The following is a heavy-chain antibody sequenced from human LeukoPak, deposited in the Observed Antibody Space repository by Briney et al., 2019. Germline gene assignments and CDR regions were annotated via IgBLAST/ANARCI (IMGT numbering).Heavy chain of an antibody. J-gene: IGHJ3*02. CDR3: ARVDATIDAFDI. Sequence: VSVKVSCKASGYTFTGYYMHWVRQAPGQGLEWMGWINPNSGGTNYAQKFQGRVTMTRDTSISTAYMELSRLRSDDTAVYYCARVDATIDAFDIWGQGTMVTVSS. CDR1: GYTFTGYY. D-gene: IGHD5-24*01. V-gene: IGHV1-2*02. CDR2: INPNSGGT.